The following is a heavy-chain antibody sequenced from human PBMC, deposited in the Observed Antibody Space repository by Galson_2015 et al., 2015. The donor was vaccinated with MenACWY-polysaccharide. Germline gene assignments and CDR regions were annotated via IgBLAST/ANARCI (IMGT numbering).Heavy chain of an antibody. Sequence: SLRLSCAASGFTFSTYWMHWVRQAPGKGLVWVSRIKSDGSSTNYADSVKGRFTISRDNAKNTLYLQMNSLRAVDTALYYCARGYSAYDWGQGTLVTGSA. CDR1: GFTFSTYW. D-gene: IGHD5-12*01. CDR2: IKSDGSST. V-gene: IGHV3-74*01. CDR3: ARGYSAYD. J-gene: IGHJ4*02.